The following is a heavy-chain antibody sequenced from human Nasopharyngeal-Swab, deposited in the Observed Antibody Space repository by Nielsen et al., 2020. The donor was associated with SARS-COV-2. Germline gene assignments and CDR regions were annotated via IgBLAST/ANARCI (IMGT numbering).Heavy chain of an antibody. V-gene: IGHV3-9*01. Sequence: GRSLRLSCAASGFPFDDYAMHWVRQAPGKGLEWVSGISWNSGSIGYADSVKGRSTISRDNSTNTLYLQLTSLRAEDTAVYYCARGQNEQPLVPSYYYYGMDVWGQGTTVTVSS. CDR1: GFPFDDYA. CDR3: ARGQNEQPLVPSYYYYGMDV. D-gene: IGHD6-13*01. CDR2: ISWNSGSI. J-gene: IGHJ6*02.